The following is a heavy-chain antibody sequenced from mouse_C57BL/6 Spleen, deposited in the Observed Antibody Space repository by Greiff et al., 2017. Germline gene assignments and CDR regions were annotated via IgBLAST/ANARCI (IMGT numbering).Heavy chain of an antibody. CDR1: GYTFTDYY. Sequence: EVQLQQSGPELVKPGASVKISCKASGYTFTDYYMNWVKQSHGKSLEWIGDINPNNGGTSYNQKFKGKATLTVDKSSSTAYMELRSLTSEDSAVYYCASGVVATYYAMDYWGQGTSVTVSS. CDR3: ASGVVATYYAMDY. CDR2: INPNNGGT. J-gene: IGHJ4*01. D-gene: IGHD1-1*01. V-gene: IGHV1-26*01.